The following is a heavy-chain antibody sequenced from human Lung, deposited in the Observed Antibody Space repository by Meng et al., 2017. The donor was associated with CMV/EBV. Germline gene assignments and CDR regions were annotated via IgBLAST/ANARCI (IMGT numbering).Heavy chain of an antibody. D-gene: IGHD2-15*01. CDR1: GGPISGCY. CDR2: IYYSGST. V-gene: IGHV4-59*12. Sequence: SXTXSLXCTVSGGPISGCYWSWVRQPPGSGLEWIAYIYYSGSTTYNPSLKSRVTVSLDLSKNQFSLKLNSVTAADTAVYYCAGGGSVGYCRDSTCWDYLDYXGQGXLVTVSS. CDR3: AGGGSVGYCRDSTCWDYLDY. J-gene: IGHJ4*02.